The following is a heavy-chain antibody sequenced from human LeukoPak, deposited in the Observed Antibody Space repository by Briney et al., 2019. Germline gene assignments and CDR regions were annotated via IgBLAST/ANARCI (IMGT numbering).Heavy chain of an antibody. V-gene: IGHV3-23*01. Sequence: GGSLTLSCAASGFTFSSYAMSWVRQAPGKGLEWVSAISRSGGTTYYADSVKGRLSISRDNSKNTLYLQITSLRAEDTAAYFCAKGDPNSGYPHWGQGTLVTVSS. CDR3: AKGDPNSGYPH. D-gene: IGHD3-22*01. CDR1: GFTFSSYA. J-gene: IGHJ4*02. CDR2: ISRSGGTT.